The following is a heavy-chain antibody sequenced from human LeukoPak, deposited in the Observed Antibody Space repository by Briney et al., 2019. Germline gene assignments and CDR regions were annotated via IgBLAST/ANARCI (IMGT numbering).Heavy chain of an antibody. V-gene: IGHV4-39*07. Sequence: SETLSLTCTVSGGSISSSSYYWGWIRQPPGKGLEWIGSIYYSGSTYYNPSLKSRVTISVDTSKNQFSLKLSSVTAADTAVYYCASSYDYLSAFDIWGQGTMVTVSS. CDR3: ASSYDYLSAFDI. CDR1: GGSISSSSYY. CDR2: IYYSGST. J-gene: IGHJ3*02. D-gene: IGHD3-16*01.